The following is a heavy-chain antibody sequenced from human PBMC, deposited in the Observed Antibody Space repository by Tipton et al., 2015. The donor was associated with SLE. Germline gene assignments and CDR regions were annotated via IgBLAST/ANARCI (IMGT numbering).Heavy chain of an antibody. J-gene: IGHJ4*02. D-gene: IGHD2-21*01. CDR2: IYYSGST. V-gene: IGHV4-59*08. Sequence: TLSLTCTVSGGSISSYYWSWIRQPPGKGLEWIGYIYYSGSTNYNPSLKSRVTISVDTSKNQFSLKLSSVTAADTDVYYCARHNGYSDYWGQGTLVTVSS. CDR3: ARHNGYSDY. CDR1: GGSISSYY.